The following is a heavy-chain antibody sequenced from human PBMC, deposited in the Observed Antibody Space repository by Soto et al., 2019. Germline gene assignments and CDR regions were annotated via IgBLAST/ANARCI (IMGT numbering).Heavy chain of an antibody. CDR3: AREAPPDIAWFDP. Sequence: QVQLVQSGAEVKKPGSSVKVSCKASGGTFSIYTISWVRQAPGQGLEWMGGSANSAQKFQGRITVTPDESTSTVYLELTSLTSEDTAVYYCAREAPPDIAWFDPWGQGTLVSVSS. CDR1: GGTFSIYT. CDR2: SA. V-gene: IGHV1-69*01. D-gene: IGHD2-15*01. J-gene: IGHJ5*02.